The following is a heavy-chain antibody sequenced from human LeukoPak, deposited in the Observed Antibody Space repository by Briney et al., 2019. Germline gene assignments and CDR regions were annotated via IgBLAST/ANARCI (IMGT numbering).Heavy chain of an antibody. CDR1: VFTFSTYG. CDR2: IPSDGSDN. D-gene: IGHD4-17*01. Sequence: GGSLRLSCAASVFTFSTYGFHWVRPAPGKGLEWVAFIPSDGSDNYYANSVKGRFTISRDNSKSTLYLQMNSLRSEDTAVYYCAKGLGDYDDFRLGYWGQGTLVTVSS. J-gene: IGHJ4*02. V-gene: IGHV3-30*02. CDR3: AKGLGDYDDFRLGY.